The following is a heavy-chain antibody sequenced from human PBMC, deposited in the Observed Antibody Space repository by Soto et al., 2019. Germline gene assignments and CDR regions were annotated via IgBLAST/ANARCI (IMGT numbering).Heavy chain of an antibody. Sequence: SETLSLTCAVSGYSISSGYYWGWIRQPPGKGLEWIGSIHHRESNYYNPSLMRRPAISGDTSKNQFSRNVSSVSAADTAVDYCGRGRYSYGGFDYWGQGTLVTVSS. CDR1: GYSISSGYY. CDR2: IHHRESN. V-gene: IGHV4-38-2*01. D-gene: IGHD5-18*01. J-gene: IGHJ4*02. CDR3: GRGRYSYGGFDY.